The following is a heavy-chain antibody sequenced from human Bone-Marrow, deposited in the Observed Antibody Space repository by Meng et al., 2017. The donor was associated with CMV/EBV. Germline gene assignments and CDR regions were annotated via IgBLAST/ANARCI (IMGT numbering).Heavy chain of an antibody. CDR3: AKDDALRIFRVYYYGMDV. J-gene: IGHJ6*02. V-gene: IGHV3-23*01. D-gene: IGHD3-3*01. CDR1: GFTFSSYA. Sequence: GGSLRLSCAASGFTFSSYAMSWVRQAPGKGLEWVSDISGSGGSTYHADSVKGRFTISRDNSKNTLYLQMNSLRAEDTAVYYCAKDDALRIFRVYYYGMDVWGQGTTVTVSS. CDR2: ISGSGGST.